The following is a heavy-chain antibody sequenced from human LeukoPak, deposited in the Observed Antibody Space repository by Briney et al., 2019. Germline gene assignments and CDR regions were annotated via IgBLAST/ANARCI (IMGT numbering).Heavy chain of an antibody. CDR2: MNPNSGNT. CDR1: GYTFTSYD. V-gene: IGHV1-8*01. Sequence: ASVKVSCKASGYTFTSYDINWVRQATGQGLEWMGWMNPNSGNTGYAQKFQGRVTMTRDTSISTAYMELSRLRSDDTAVYYCARGTHTVTSVGVDYWGQGTLVTVSS. D-gene: IGHD4-17*01. CDR3: ARGTHTVTSVGVDY. J-gene: IGHJ4*02.